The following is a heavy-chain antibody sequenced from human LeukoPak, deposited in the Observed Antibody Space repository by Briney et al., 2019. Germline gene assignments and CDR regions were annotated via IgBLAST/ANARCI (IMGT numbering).Heavy chain of an antibody. Sequence: ASVKVSCKASGYTFTGSYIHWVRQAPGQGLEWMGWINSNSGGTIYAQKFQGRVTMTRDTSISTAYMDLSRLTSDDTAVYYCARDMKFGGYFDSWGQGTLVTVSS. V-gene: IGHV1-2*02. CDR2: INSNSGGT. CDR1: GYTFTGSY. J-gene: IGHJ4*02. CDR3: ARDMKFGGYFDS. D-gene: IGHD3-16*01.